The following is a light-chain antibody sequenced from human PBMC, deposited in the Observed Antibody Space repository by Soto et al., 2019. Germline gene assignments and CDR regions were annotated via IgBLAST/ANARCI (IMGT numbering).Light chain of an antibody. CDR2: KAS. V-gene: IGKV1-5*03. CDR3: QQYNNYWT. J-gene: IGKJ1*01. Sequence: DIQMTQSPSTLSASVGDRVPITCRASQSCGTSLAWYQQRPGKAPNLLIYKASNLESGVPSRFSGSGSGTEFTLTISSVQPDDFATYYCQQYNNYWTFGQGTKVEIK. CDR1: QSCGTS.